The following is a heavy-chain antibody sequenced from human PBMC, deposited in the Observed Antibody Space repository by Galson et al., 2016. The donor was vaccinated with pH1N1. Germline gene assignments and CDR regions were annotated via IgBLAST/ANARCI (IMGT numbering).Heavy chain of an antibody. Sequence: SLRLSCAASGFTFSSYGMHWVRQAPGKGLEWVAVISYDGSKKYYADSVKGRFSISRDNSKNTLYLQMNSLRAEDPATYYCAKPIYGSGGFDPWGQGTLVTVSS. D-gene: IGHD3-10*01. CDR3: AKPIYGSGGFDP. V-gene: IGHV3-30*18. J-gene: IGHJ5*02. CDR2: ISYDGSKK. CDR1: GFTFSSYG.